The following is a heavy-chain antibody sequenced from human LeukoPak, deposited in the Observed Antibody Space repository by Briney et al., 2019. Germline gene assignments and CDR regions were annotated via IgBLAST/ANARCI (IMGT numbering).Heavy chain of an antibody. J-gene: IGHJ5*02. CDR3: ARGRYCSSTSCYSRSQGAWFDP. Sequence: SETLSLTCTVSGGSISGYYWSWVRQPPGKGLEWIGEINHSGSTNYNPSLKSRVTISVDTSKNQFSLKLSSVTAADTAVYYCARGRYCSSTSCYSRSQGAWFDPWGQGTLVTVSS. V-gene: IGHV4-34*01. CDR1: GGSISGYY. D-gene: IGHD2-2*01. CDR2: INHSGST.